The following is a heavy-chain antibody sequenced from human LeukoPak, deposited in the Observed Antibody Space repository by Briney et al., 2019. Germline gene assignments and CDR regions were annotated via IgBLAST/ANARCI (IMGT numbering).Heavy chain of an antibody. CDR2: FDPEDGET. Sequence: ASVKVSCKVSGYTLTELSMHWVRQAPGKGLEWMGGFDPEDGETIYAQKFQGRVTMTRDTSTSTVYMELSSLRSEDTAVYYCARAGAGITSYAFDIWGQGTMVTVSS. D-gene: IGHD3-10*01. V-gene: IGHV1-24*01. CDR1: GYTLTELS. CDR3: ARAGAGITSYAFDI. J-gene: IGHJ3*02.